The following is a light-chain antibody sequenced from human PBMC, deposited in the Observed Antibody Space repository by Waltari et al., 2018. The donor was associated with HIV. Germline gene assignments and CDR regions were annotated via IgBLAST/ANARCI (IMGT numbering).Light chain of an antibody. CDR1: SSNIGTHT. J-gene: IGLJ3*02. Sequence: QSVLTQPPSASGTPGQRVTISCSGSSSNIGTHTVSWYQQLPGTAPNLLIYDNNKRPSGGPDRFSGSKSGTSASLAISGLQSEDEADYYCASWDDSLNGRVFGGGTKLTVL. CDR2: DNN. CDR3: ASWDDSLNGRV. V-gene: IGLV1-44*01.